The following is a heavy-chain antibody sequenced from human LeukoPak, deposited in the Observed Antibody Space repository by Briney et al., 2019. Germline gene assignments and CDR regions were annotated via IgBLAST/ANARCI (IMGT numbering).Heavy chain of an antibody. Sequence: SETLSLTCTVSGGSISSYYWSWIRQPPGKGLEWIGYIYYSGSTNYNPSLKSRVTISVDMSKNQFSLKLSSVTAADTAVYYCARTGITIWFDPWGQGTLVTVSS. CDR1: GGSISSYY. V-gene: IGHV4-59*01. CDR3: ARTGITIWFDP. CDR2: IYYSGST. D-gene: IGHD3-3*01. J-gene: IGHJ5*02.